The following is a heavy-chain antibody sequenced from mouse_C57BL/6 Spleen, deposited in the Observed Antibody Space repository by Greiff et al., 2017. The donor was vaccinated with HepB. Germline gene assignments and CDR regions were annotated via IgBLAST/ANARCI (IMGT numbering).Heavy chain of an antibody. CDR2: IYPGDGDT. CDR3: ARRGVDYDYDGIDY. J-gene: IGHJ2*01. V-gene: IGHV1-82*01. Sequence: QVHVKQSGPELVKPGASVKISCKASGYAFSSSWMNWVKQRPGKGLEWIGRIYPGDGDTNYNGKFKGKATLTADKSSSTAYMQLSSLTSEDSAVYFWARRGVDYDYDGIDYWGQGTTLTVSS. CDR1: GYAFSSSW. D-gene: IGHD2-4*01.